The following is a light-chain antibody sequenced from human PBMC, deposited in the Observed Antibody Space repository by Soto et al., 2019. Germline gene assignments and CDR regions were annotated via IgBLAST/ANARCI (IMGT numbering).Light chain of an antibody. CDR3: QQTYSTPWT. CDR2: AVS. J-gene: IGKJ1*01. Sequence: DVQMTQSPSSLSASVGDSITITCWASQSITGFLNWYQQKPGRAPKVVIYAVSRLPNGVPSRFGGSGSGSVFSLTISSLQPEDFASYYCQQTYSTPWTFGQGTKVEIK. CDR1: QSITGF. V-gene: IGKV1-39*01.